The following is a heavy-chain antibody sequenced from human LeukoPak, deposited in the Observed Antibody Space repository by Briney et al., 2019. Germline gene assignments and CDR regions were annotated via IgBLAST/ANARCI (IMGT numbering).Heavy chain of an antibody. V-gene: IGHV4-31*03. CDR3: ARDGDDCSGGSCYVY. J-gene: IGHJ4*02. Sequence: SQTLSLTCTVSGGSISSDGYYWRWIRQHPGKGLEWIGYIYYSGRTYYNPSLKSRVTISVGTSKNQFSLKLSSVTAADTAVYYCARDGDDCSGGSCYVYWGQGTLVTVSS. CDR1: GGSISSDGYY. CDR2: IYYSGRT. D-gene: IGHD2-15*01.